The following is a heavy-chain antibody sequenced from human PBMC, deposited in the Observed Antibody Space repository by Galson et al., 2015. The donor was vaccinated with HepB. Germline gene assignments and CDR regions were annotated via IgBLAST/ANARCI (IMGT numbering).Heavy chain of an antibody. CDR2: IRRKNDGGTS. Sequence: SLRLSCAASGFTSNNFWVHWVRQAPGKGPEWVGRIRRKNDGGTSAYAAPLQGRFIMSRDDSQKIFYLQMNSLRTDDSAVYYCTTLYRLDPWGQGTLVAVSS. V-gene: IGHV3-15*01. CDR1: GFTSNNFW. D-gene: IGHD2-8*01. J-gene: IGHJ5*02. CDR3: TTLYRLDP.